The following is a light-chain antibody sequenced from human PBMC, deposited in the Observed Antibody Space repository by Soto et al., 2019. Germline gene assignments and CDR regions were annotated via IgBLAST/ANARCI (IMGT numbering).Light chain of an antibody. J-gene: IGLJ1*01. CDR3: GSYTTSSNYV. Sequence: QSVLTQPPSASGSPGQSVTISCTGSSSDFGAYDSVSWYQQHPGKAPKLLIYEVAKRPSGVPDRFSGSKSGNTASLTISGLRAEDEADYYCGSYTTSSNYVFGTGTKLTVL. CDR1: SSDFGAYDS. CDR2: EVA. V-gene: IGLV2-8*01.